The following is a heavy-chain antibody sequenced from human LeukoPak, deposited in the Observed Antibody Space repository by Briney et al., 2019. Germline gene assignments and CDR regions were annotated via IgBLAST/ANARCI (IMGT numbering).Heavy chain of an antibody. D-gene: IGHD3-22*01. Sequence: ASVKVSCKASGYTFTSYYMHWVRQAPGQGLEWMGIINPSGGSTSYAQKFQGRVTMTRDMSTSTVYMELSSLRSEDTAVYYCARGGYDSSGYYIGRAFDIWGQGTMVTVSS. CDR3: ARGGYDSSGYYIGRAFDI. CDR1: GYTFTSYY. J-gene: IGHJ3*02. CDR2: INPSGGST. V-gene: IGHV1-46*01.